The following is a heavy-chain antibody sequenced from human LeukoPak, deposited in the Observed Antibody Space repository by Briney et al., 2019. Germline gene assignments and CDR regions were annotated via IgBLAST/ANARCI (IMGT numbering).Heavy chain of an antibody. Sequence: ASVKVSCTASGYTFTSYGISWVRQAPGQGGEWMGWICAYSGNTNYAQKLQGRVTMTTDTSTSTAYMELRSLRSDDTAVYYCARDFGIAVAGNYYYYMDVWGKGTTVTVSS. D-gene: IGHD6-19*01. V-gene: IGHV1-18*01. CDR3: ARDFGIAVAGNYYYYMDV. CDR1: GYTFTSYG. CDR2: ICAYSGNT. J-gene: IGHJ6*03.